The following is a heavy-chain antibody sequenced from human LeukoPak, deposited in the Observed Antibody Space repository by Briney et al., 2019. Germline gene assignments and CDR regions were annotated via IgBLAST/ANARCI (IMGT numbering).Heavy chain of an antibody. Sequence: SETLSLTCAVYGGSFSGYYWSWIRQPPGKGLEWIGEINHSGSTNYNPSLKSRVTISVDTSKNQFSLKLSSVTAADTAVYYCARARYQLLYHRRYFDLWGRGTLVTVSS. CDR3: ARARYQLLYHRRYFDL. CDR1: GGSFSGYY. J-gene: IGHJ2*01. CDR2: INHSGST. V-gene: IGHV4-34*01. D-gene: IGHD2-2*02.